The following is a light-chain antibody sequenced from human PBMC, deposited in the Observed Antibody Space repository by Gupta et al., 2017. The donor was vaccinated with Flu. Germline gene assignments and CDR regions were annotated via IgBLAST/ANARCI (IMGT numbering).Light chain of an antibody. CDR3: QQYITYSRT. CDR2: KTS. V-gene: IGKV1-5*03. CDR1: QNVGYW. J-gene: IGKJ1*01. Sequence: PPTLSASVGDRVTITCRASQNVGYWLAWYQQKPGKAPKLLISKTSNLQSGVPSKFSGRGSGTEFTLTISSLQPDDFATYYCQQYITYSRTFGQGTKVEIK.